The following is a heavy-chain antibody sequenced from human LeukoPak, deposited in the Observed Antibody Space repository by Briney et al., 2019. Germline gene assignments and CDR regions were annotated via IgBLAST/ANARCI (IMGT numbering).Heavy chain of an antibody. Sequence: SETLSLTCTVSGGSVSYYWSWIRQPPGKGLEWIGYIYYSGSTNYNPSLESRVTISVDTSKNQFSLKLTSVTAADTAVYYCARDRGPIYGDYGNFDYWGQGTLVTVSS. J-gene: IGHJ4*02. D-gene: IGHD4-17*01. V-gene: IGHV4-59*02. CDR3: ARDRGPIYGDYGNFDY. CDR1: GGSVSYY. CDR2: IYYSGST.